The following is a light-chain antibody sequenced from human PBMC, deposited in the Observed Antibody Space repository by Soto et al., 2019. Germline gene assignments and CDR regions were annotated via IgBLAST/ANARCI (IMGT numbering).Light chain of an antibody. CDR3: QAWDIRTRV. J-gene: IGLJ1*01. CDR1: NLGDKY. CDR2: QDN. V-gene: IGLV3-1*01. Sequence: SYELTQPSSVSVSPGQTATITCSGDNLGDKYTCWYQQKPGLSPIPVIYQDNERPSGIPGRFSGSNFGNTATLTISGTQAMDEADYYCQAWDIRTRVFGPGTKVPVL.